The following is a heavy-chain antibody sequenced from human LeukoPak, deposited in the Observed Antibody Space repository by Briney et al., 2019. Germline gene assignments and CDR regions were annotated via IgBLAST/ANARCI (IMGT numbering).Heavy chain of an antibody. Sequence: SVKVSCKASGGIFSSYAISWVRQAPGQGLEWMGGIIPIFGTANYAQKFQGRVTITADESTSTAYMELSSLRSEDTAVYYCARLEITTVTTSDYWGQGTLVTVSS. CDR3: ARLEITTVTTSDY. CDR1: GGIFSSYA. J-gene: IGHJ4*02. D-gene: IGHD4-17*01. V-gene: IGHV1-69*13. CDR2: IIPIFGTA.